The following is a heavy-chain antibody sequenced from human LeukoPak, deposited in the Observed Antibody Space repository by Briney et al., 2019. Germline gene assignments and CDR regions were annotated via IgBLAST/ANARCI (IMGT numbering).Heavy chain of an antibody. CDR1: GFSLSTSGVG. CDR2: IYWDDDK. V-gene: IGHV2-5*02. CDR3: AHRQQLMPLTY. J-gene: IGHJ4*02. D-gene: IGHD6-13*01. Sequence: ESGPTLVKPTQTLTLTCTFSGFSLSTSGVGVGWIRQPPGKALEWLALIYWDDDKRYSPSLKNRLTITKDIYKSQVVLTVTNMDPGDTATYYCAHRQQLMPLTYWGQGTLVTVSS.